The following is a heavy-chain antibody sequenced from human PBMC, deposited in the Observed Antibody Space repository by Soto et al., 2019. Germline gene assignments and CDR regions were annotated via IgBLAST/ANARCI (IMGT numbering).Heavy chain of an antibody. J-gene: IGHJ4*02. CDR1: GFTFSSYA. V-gene: IGHV3-23*01. Sequence: GGSLRLSCAASGFTFSSYAMSWVRQAPGKGLEWVSAISGSDGSTYYADSVKGRFTISRDNSKNTLYLQMNSLRAEDTAVYYCAKDGIAPRVRDYFDYWGQGTLVTV. CDR2: ISGSDGST. D-gene: IGHD6-6*01. CDR3: AKDGIAPRVRDYFDY.